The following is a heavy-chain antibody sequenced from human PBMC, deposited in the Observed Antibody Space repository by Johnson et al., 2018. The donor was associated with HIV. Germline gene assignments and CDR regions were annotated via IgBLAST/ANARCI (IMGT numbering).Heavy chain of an antibody. J-gene: IGHJ3*02. CDR3: ARDRFGSGRPNAFDI. Sequence: VQLVESGGGLIQPGGSLRLSCAASGFTVSSNYMSWVRQAPGKGLEWVSGINSDGGSTGYADSVKGRFTISRDNAKNSLYLQMNSLRAEDTALYFCARDRFGSGRPNAFDIWGQGTMVIVSS. V-gene: IGHV3-20*04. CDR2: INSDGGST. CDR1: GFTVSSNY. D-gene: IGHD3-10*01.